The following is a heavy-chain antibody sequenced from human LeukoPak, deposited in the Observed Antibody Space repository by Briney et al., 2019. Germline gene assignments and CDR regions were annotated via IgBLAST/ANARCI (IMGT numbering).Heavy chain of an antibody. D-gene: IGHD5-18*01. V-gene: IGHV3-30-3*01. J-gene: IGHJ6*02. CDR1: GFTFSSYA. Sequence: GGSLRLSCAASGFTFSSYAMSWVRQAPGKGLEWVAVISYDGSNKYYADSVKGRFTISRDNSKNTLYLQMNSLRAEDTAVYYCARGVSVDTAMASSYYYYGMDVWGQGTTVTVSS. CDR3: ARGVSVDTAMASSYYYYGMDV. CDR2: ISYDGSNK.